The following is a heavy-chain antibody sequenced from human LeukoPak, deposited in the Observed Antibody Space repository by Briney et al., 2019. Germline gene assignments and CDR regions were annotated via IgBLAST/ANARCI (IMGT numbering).Heavy chain of an antibody. Sequence: SETLSLTCTVSGGSISSSSYYWGWIRQPPGKGLEWIGSIYYSWSTYYNPSLKTRVTISVDTSKNQYSLKLRSVTAADTAVYYCASGYSELDYWGQGTLVTVSS. CDR1: GGSISSSSYY. CDR3: ASGYSELDY. CDR2: IYYSWST. D-gene: IGHD1-26*01. V-gene: IGHV4-39*01. J-gene: IGHJ4*02.